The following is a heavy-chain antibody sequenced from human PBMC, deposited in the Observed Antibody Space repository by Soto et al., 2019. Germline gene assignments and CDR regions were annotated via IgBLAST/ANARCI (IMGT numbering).Heavy chain of an antibody. D-gene: IGHD6-13*01. J-gene: IGHJ4*02. V-gene: IGHV3-74*01. CDR3: GGVPAAAAGIGIDH. Sequence: GGSLRLSCAASGFTFSSYWMHWVRQAPGKGLVWVARIHDDGSNTNYADSVKGRFTISRDNAKNTLYLQMNSLRAEDTAVYYCGGVPAAAAGIGIDHWGQGILVTVS. CDR1: GFTFSSYW. CDR2: IHDDGSNT.